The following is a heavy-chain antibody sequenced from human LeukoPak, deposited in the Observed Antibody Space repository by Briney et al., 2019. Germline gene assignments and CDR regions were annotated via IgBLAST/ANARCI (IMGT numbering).Heavy chain of an antibody. CDR3: TRDHDSTPFDY. CDR2: IKEDGSEK. J-gene: IGHJ4*02. CDR1: GFTFSSYW. Sequence: GGSLRLSCATSGFTFSSYWMSWVRQAPEEGLEWVANIKEDGSEKYYVDSVKGRFTISRDNAKNSLSLQLNSLRAEDTAVYYCTRDHDSTPFDYWGQGTLVTVSS. D-gene: IGHD3-22*01. V-gene: IGHV3-7*05.